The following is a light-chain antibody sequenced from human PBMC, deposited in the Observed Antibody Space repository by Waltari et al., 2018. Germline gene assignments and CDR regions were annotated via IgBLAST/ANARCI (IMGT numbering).Light chain of an antibody. J-gene: IGKJ1*01. CDR2: WAS. V-gene: IGKV4-1*01. CDR3: QQYYSTPRT. Sequence: DIVMTQSPDSLAVSLGARATINCKSSQSVLYSSNNKNYLAWYQQKPGQPPKLLICWASTRESGVPDRFSGSGSGTDFTLTISSLQAEDVAVYYCQQYYSTPRTFGQGTKVEIK. CDR1: QSVLYSSNNKNY.